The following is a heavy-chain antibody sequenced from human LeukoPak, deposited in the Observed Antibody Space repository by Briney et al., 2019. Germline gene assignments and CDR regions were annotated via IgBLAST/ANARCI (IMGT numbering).Heavy chain of an antibody. CDR3: ASVSHPLDFGYWFDP. J-gene: IGHJ5*02. CDR1: GFTFSSYW. D-gene: IGHD4-17*01. CDR2: IKQDGSGK. V-gene: IGHV3-7*01. Sequence: GGSLRLSCAASGFTFSSYWMSWVRQAPGKGLEWVANIKQDGSGKYYVDSVKGRFTISRDNAKNSLYLQMNSLRAEDMAVYCCASVSHPLDFGYWFDPWGQGTLVTVSS.